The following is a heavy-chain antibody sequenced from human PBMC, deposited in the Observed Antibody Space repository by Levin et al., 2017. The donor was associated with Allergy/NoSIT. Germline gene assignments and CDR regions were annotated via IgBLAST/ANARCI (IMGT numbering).Heavy chain of an antibody. D-gene: IGHD4-11*01. V-gene: IGHV2-70*11. CDR2: IDWDDDK. CDR1: GFSLSTSGMC. Sequence: KASETLSLTCTFSGFSLSTSGMCVSWVRQPPGKALEWLARIDWDDDKYYSTSLKTRLTISKDTSKNQVVLTMTNMDPVDTATYYCARIRRFSNYDYRYGMDVWGQGTTVTVSS. CDR3: ARIRRFSNYDYRYGMDV. J-gene: IGHJ6*02.